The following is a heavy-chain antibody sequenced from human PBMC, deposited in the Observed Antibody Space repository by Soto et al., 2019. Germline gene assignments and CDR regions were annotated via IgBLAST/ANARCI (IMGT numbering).Heavy chain of an antibody. CDR1: GFTFSTHA. D-gene: IGHD6-25*01. Sequence: EVQLLESGGGLVQPGGSLRLSCAASGFTFSTHAMIWVRQAPGKGLNWVSTVDVGGGSTYYTDSVKGRFTVSRNNSKNTVYLQPNTLKAEDPAIYFCARDSGPAGGGACDIWGQGTMVTVSS. J-gene: IGHJ3*02. CDR2: VDVGGGST. V-gene: IGHV3-23*01. CDR3: ARDSGPAGGGACDI.